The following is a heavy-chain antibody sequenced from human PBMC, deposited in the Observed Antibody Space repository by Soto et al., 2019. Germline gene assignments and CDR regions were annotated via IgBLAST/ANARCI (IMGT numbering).Heavy chain of an antibody. CDR3: ARDAKSVETTGGFDY. V-gene: IGHV3-33*01. J-gene: IGHJ4*02. Sequence: QVQLVDSGGGVVQPGRSLRLSCAASGFIFSSYGMHWVSQAPGKGLEWVAGIWFDGSNKYYADSVKGRFTISRDNSRNTLYLQMNGLRAEDTAVYYCARDAKSVETTGGFDYWGQGTLVTVSS. D-gene: IGHD1-26*01. CDR1: GFIFSSYG. CDR2: IWFDGSNK.